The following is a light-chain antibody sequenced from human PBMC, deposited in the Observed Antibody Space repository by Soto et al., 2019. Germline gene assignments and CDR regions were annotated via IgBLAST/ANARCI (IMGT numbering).Light chain of an antibody. CDR1: SSDVGGYNF. J-gene: IGLJ1*01. Sequence: QSVLTQPRSVSESPGQSVTISCTGTSSDVGGYNFVSWYQQYPGKAPKLMIYDVSKRPSGVPDHFSGSKSGNTASLTISGLQAEDEADYYCCSYAGSYAYVFGTGTKVTVL. CDR3: CSYAGSYAYV. V-gene: IGLV2-11*01. CDR2: DVS.